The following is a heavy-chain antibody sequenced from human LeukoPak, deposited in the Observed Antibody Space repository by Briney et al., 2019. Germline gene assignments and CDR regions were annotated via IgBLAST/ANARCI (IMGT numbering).Heavy chain of an antibody. Sequence: GASVKVSCKASGYTFTGYYMHWVRPAPGQGLGWRGWIYPNSGGTNYAQKFQGRVSMTRDTSTRTAYLGKSTLRYDDTAVYYCARDPQGVVVINGSYYYYYYMDVWGKGTTVSVSS. D-gene: IGHD3-22*01. CDR2: IYPNSGGT. CDR3: ARDPQGVVVINGSYYYYYYMDV. V-gene: IGHV1-2*02. CDR1: GYTFTGYY. J-gene: IGHJ6*03.